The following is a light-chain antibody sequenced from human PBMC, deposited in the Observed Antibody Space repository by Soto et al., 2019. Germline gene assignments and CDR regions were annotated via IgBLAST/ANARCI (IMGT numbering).Light chain of an antibody. CDR2: EVT. CDR3: SSYTGSSDLYV. J-gene: IGLJ1*01. V-gene: IGLV2-14*01. Sequence: QSVLTQPASVSGSPGQSITISCTGTSSDVGTYNCVSWYQQHPGKAPKVLIDEVTYRPSGVSNRFSGYKSSNTASLTISRLQAEDEAEYYCSSYTGSSDLYVFGTGTKVTVL. CDR1: SSDVGTYNC.